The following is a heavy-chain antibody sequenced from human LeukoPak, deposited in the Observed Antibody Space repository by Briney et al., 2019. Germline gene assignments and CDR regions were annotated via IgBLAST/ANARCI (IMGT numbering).Heavy chain of an antibody. J-gene: IGHJ4*02. CDR3: ERDAAYGYDRFDD. CDR1: GFTFLSYS. Sequence: GGPVRLPCVSSGFTFLSYSMNWVRPAPGTGLERDSYISSSNSTIYYADSGQGRFTISRDNAKNSLYLQMNSLRVEDTAVYYCERDAAYGYDRFDDWGQGTQVTVSS. CDR2: ISSSNSTI. D-gene: IGHD5-18*01. V-gene: IGHV3-48*01.